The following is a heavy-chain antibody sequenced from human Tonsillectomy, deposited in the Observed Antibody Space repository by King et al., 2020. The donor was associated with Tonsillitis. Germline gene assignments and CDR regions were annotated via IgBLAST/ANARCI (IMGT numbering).Heavy chain of an antibody. Sequence: VQLVESGGGLVQPGGSLRLSCAASGFTFSSYWMHWVRQAPGKGLVWVSRINSDGSSTSYADSVKGRFTISRDNAKNTLYLQMNSLRAEDTAVYYCARDLYYDFWSGYTSYNWFDPWGQGTLVTVSS. J-gene: IGHJ5*02. CDR2: INSDGSST. CDR1: GFTFSSYW. CDR3: ARDLYYDFWSGYTSYNWFDP. D-gene: IGHD3-3*01. V-gene: IGHV3-74*01.